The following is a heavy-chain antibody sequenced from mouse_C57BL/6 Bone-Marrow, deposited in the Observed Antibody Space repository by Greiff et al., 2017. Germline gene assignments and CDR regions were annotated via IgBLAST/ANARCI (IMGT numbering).Heavy chain of an antibody. J-gene: IGHJ3*01. CDR3: TRQSWVPWFAY. Sequence: EVQLQESGAELVRPGASVKLSCTASGFNIKDDYIHWVKQRPEQGLEWIGWIDPEIGDTEYASKFQGKATITSDTSSNTAYLQLSSLTSEDSAVYYCTRQSWVPWFAYWGQGTLVTVSA. CDR2: IDPEIGDT. CDR1: GFNIKDDY. D-gene: IGHD3-2*01. V-gene: IGHV14-4*01.